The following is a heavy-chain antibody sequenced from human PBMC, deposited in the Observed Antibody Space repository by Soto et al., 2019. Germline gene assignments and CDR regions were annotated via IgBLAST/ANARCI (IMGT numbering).Heavy chain of an antibody. V-gene: IGHV4-30-2*01. CDR1: GGSISSGGYS. Sequence: SETLSLTCAVSGGSISSGGYSWSWIRQPPGKGLEWIGYIYHSGSTYYNPSLKSRVTISVDRSKNQFSLKLSSVTAADTAVYYCARAALWFGELLPNWFDPWGQGNLVTVSS. J-gene: IGHJ5*02. D-gene: IGHD3-10*01. CDR3: ARAALWFGELLPNWFDP. CDR2: IYHSGST.